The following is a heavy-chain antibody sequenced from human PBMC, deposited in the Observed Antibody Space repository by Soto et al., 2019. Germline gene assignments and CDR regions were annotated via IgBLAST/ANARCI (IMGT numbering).Heavy chain of an antibody. CDR1: GVSFRNFA. V-gene: IGHV3-23*01. J-gene: IGHJ5*02. Sequence: GGSLRLSCVVTGVSFRNFAMSWVRQAPGKGLEWISGISGSGETTYYIDSVKGRFTISRDNSKNTLYLQMNNLRAEDTALYFCARGNGLRWYPNWFDPRGQGTQVTVSS. CDR3: ARGNGLRWYPNWFDP. D-gene: IGHD4-17*01. CDR2: ISGSGETT.